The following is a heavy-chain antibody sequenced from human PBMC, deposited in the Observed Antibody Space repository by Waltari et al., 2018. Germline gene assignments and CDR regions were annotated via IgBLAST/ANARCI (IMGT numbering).Heavy chain of an antibody. D-gene: IGHD6-13*01. Sequence: QLQLQESGPGLVKPSETLSLTCTVSGGSISSSSYYWGWIRQPPGKGLEWIGSIYYSGSTYYKPSLKSRVTISVDTSKNQFSLKLSSVTAADTAVYYCARDSSSWFNWFDPWGQGTLVTVSS. CDR2: IYYSGST. CDR1: GGSISSSSYY. J-gene: IGHJ5*02. V-gene: IGHV4-39*07. CDR3: ARDSSSWFNWFDP.